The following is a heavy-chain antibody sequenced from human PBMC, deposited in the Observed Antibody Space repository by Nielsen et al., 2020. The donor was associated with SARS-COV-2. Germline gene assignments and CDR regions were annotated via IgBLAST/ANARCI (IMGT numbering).Heavy chain of an antibody. CDR3: ARLDVGEKHYYERGGYYSAY. CDR1: GYSFSSYW. Sequence: GESLNISCKASGYSFSSYWIGWGRQTPGKGLGWVGIIYSGDNDNRYNPSFQGRVTISADYSIRTPYLQWSSLKGSDTAMYYCARLDVGEKHYYERGGYYSAYWGHGTPVTVSS. CDR2: IYSGDNDN. J-gene: IGHJ4*01. D-gene: IGHD3-22*01. V-gene: IGHV5-51*01.